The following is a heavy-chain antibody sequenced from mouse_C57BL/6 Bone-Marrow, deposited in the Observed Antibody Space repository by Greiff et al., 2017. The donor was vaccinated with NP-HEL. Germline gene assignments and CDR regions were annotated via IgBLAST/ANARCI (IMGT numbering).Heavy chain of an antibody. V-gene: IGHV5-17*01. Sequence: EVMLVESGGGLVKPGGSLKLSCAASGFTFSDYGMHWVRQAPEKGLEWVAYISSGSSTIYYADTVKGRFTISRDNAKNTLFLQMTSLRSEDTAMYYCAREGVYYGNPAWFAYWGQGTLVTVSA. D-gene: IGHD2-1*01. CDR1: GFTFSDYG. CDR3: AREGVYYGNPAWFAY. CDR2: ISSGSSTI. J-gene: IGHJ3*01.